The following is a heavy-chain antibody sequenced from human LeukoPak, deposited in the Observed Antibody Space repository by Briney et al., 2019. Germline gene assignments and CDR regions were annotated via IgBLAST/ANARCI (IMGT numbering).Heavy chain of an antibody. CDR3: TTIRPRY. CDR2: IKDGGTTT. V-gene: IGHV3-74*01. CDR1: GFTFSSYW. D-gene: IGHD5-12*01. J-gene: IGHJ4*02. Sequence: GGSLCLSCAASGFTFSSYWIHWVRQVPGKGLVWVARIKDGGTTTDYADSVKGRFTISRDDAKNTLYLQMNSLRAEDTAVYYCTTIRPRYWGQRTIVTLSP.